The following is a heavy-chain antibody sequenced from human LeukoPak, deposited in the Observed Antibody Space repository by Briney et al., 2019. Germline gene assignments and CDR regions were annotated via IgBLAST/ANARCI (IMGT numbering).Heavy chain of an antibody. V-gene: IGHV1-2*02. Sequence: GASVKVSCKASGYSFTGYDMHWVRQAPGQGLEWMGWINPNSGSANYAQKFQGRVTMTRDTSISKVYMELSRLRSDDTDVYYCARGVRQQLRSSPHNDYWGQGTLVTVSS. CDR2: INPNSGSA. CDR1: GYSFTGYD. D-gene: IGHD6-13*01. CDR3: ARGVRQQLRSSPHNDY. J-gene: IGHJ4*02.